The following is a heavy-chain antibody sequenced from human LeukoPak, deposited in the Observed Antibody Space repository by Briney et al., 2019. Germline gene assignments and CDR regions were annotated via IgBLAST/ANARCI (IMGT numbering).Heavy chain of an antibody. CDR3: ARAGYYDISLYYFDY. J-gene: IGHJ4*02. V-gene: IGHV4-34*01. CDR2: INHSEST. Sequence: PSETLSLTCAVYGGSFSGYYWSWIRQPPGKGLEWIGEINHSESTNYNPSLKSRVTISVDTSKNQFSLKLSSVTAADTAVYYCARAGYYDISLYYFDYWGQGTLVTVSS. D-gene: IGHD3-9*01. CDR1: GGSFSGYY.